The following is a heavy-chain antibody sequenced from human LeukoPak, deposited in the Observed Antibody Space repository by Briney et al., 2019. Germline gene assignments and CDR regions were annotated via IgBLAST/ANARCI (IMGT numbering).Heavy chain of an antibody. CDR1: GYTFTSYY. D-gene: IGHD6-19*01. CDR3: ARDGPLGIAVAGTGWFDP. CDR2: INPSGGST. V-gene: IGHV1-46*01. Sequence: ASVKVSGKASGYTFTSYYMHWVRQAPGQGLEWMGIINPSGGSTSYAQKFQGRVTMTRDTSTSTVYMELSSLRSEDTAVYYCARDGPLGIAVAGTGWFDPWGQGTLVTVSS. J-gene: IGHJ5*02.